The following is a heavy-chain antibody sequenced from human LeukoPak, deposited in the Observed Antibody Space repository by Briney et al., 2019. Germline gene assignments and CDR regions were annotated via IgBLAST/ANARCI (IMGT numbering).Heavy chain of an antibody. CDR3: SRHAFIYYDNSGSLDY. V-gene: IGHV4-59*08. J-gene: IGHJ4*02. CDR2: IYSTWST. Sequence: SETLSLTCTVSGGSISSCYWNWVRQPPGQGLERIGYIYSTWSTNYNPSLKSRVTISVDTSKNQFSLNLSPGTAADTARSYCSRHAFIYYDNSGSLDYWGQGTLVTVS. D-gene: IGHD3-22*01. CDR1: GGSISSCY.